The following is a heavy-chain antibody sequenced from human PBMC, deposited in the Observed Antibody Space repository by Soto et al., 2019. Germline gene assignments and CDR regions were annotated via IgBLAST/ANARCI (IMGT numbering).Heavy chain of an antibody. V-gene: IGHV3-48*04. J-gene: IGHJ4*02. Sequence: EVQLVESGGGLIQPGGSLRLSCAASGFSFNTYAMNWVRQAPGKGLEWISYISSSSSSIYYADSVKGRFTLSRDNAKNSLYLQMISLRAEDTAVYYCASDPGIAAAGMDYWGQGTLVTVSS. CDR1: GFSFNTYA. D-gene: IGHD6-25*01. CDR3: ASDPGIAAAGMDY. CDR2: ISSSSSSI.